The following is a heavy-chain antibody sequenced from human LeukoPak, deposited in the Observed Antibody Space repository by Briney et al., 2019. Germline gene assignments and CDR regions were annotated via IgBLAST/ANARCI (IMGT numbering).Heavy chain of an antibody. Sequence: SETLSLTCTVSGGSISSYYWSWIRQPPGKGLEWIGYIYYSGSTNYNPSLKSRVIISVDTSKNQFSLKLSSVTAADTAVYYCARVNSYGSAFDYWGQGTLVTVSS. CDR2: IYYSGST. CDR1: GGSISSYY. D-gene: IGHD5-18*01. V-gene: IGHV4-59*01. CDR3: ARVNSYGSAFDY. J-gene: IGHJ4*02.